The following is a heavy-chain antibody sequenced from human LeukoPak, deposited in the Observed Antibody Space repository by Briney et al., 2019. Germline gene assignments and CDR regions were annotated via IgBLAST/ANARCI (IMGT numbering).Heavy chain of an antibody. D-gene: IGHD3-10*02. J-gene: IGHJ6*04. CDR1: GFTLRSYA. Sequence: GGSLRLPCAASGFTLRSYAMSWVRQAPGKGLEWVSSISASGGSTYYADSVKGRFTISRDNAKNSLYLQMNSLRAEDTAVYYCAELGITMIGGVWGKGTTVTISS. CDR2: ISASGGST. V-gene: IGHV3-23*01. CDR3: AELGITMIGGV.